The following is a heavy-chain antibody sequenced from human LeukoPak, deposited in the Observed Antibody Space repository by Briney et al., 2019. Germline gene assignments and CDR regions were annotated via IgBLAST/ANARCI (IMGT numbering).Heavy chain of an antibody. J-gene: IGHJ4*02. D-gene: IGHD6-13*01. Sequence: SETLSLTYTVSGGSITTYYWSWIRQPPGKGLEWTGYIYYSGSTSYNPSLKSRVTISVDTSKNQFSLNLSSVTAADTAVYYCARHAASRSWGDFDYWGQGTLVTVSS. CDR2: IYYSGST. V-gene: IGHV4-59*08. CDR3: ARHAASRSWGDFDY. CDR1: GGSITTYY.